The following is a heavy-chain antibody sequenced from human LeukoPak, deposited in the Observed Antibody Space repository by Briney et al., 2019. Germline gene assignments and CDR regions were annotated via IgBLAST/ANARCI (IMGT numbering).Heavy chain of an antibody. Sequence: PGGSLRLSCTASGFTFSDYYMSWIRQAPGKGLEWVAVIAYDGNNTYYGDSVRGRFTISRDNSKKMVYLEMNSLRVEDTAVYYCAKTGMLRRVGYLGVWGKGTAVIVSS. CDR3: AKTGMLRRVGYLGV. D-gene: IGHD1-1*01. CDR1: GFTFSDYY. J-gene: IGHJ6*04. V-gene: IGHV3-30*18. CDR2: IAYDGNNT.